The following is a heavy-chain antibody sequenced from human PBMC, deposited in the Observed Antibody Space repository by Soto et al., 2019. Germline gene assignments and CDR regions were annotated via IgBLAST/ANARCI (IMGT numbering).Heavy chain of an antibody. V-gene: IGHV3-33*01. Sequence: QVQLVESGGGVVQPGGSLRLSCAASGFTFSNFGMHWVRQAPGKGLEWVAVIWYDGTNKYYINSVRGRFSISRDNSKNTLFLQMNSLRVEATAVYYCARVPSRSYFLHPFDYCGRGTLVTVSS. D-gene: IGHD1-26*01. CDR2: IWYDGTNK. CDR1: GFTFSNFG. CDR3: ARVPSRSYFLHPFDY. J-gene: IGHJ4*02.